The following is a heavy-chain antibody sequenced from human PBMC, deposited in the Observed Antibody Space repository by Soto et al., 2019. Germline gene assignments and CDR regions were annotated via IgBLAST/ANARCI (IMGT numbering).Heavy chain of an antibody. CDR3: ARLSEQWLDFDY. V-gene: IGHV4-39*01. D-gene: IGHD6-19*01. Sequence: QLQLQESGPGLVKPSETLSLTCTVSGGSISSSSYYWGWIRQPPGKGLEWIGSIYYSGSTYYNPSLRGRVTISVDTSKSQFSLKLSSVTAADTAVYYCARLSEQWLDFDYWGQGTLVTVSS. J-gene: IGHJ4*02. CDR2: IYYSGST. CDR1: GGSISSSSYY.